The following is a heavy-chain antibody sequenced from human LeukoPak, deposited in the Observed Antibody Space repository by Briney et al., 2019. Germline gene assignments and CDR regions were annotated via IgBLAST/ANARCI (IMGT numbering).Heavy chain of an antibody. Sequence: PGGSLRLSCASWGFTFTDSYMSWIRQARAKGLEGVSYLGSSGSTKYYADSVKGRLAISRQISKNTLYLQMNKLRVEDTAVYYCAKDSATMIGVIRTTPRGQLDYRRQGTLVTVSS. CDR1: GFTFTDSY. CDR3: AKDSATMIGVIRTTPRGQLDY. CDR2: LGSSGSTK. J-gene: IGHJ4*02. D-gene: IGHD3-22*01. V-gene: IGHV3-11*04.